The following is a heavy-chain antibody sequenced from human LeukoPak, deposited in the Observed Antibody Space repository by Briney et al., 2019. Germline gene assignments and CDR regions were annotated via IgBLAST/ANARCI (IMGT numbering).Heavy chain of an antibody. J-gene: IGHJ5*02. Sequence: KPSETLSLTCTVSSGSIGSSSNYWGWIRQAPGKGLEWIGNVYYSGSTFYNPSLKSRVTMSVDTSKNQFSLKLRSVTAADTAIYYCARASFNVVFGNWFDPWGQGTLVTVSS. D-gene: IGHD2-8*01. CDR1: SGSIGSSSNY. CDR3: ARASFNVVFGNWFDP. CDR2: VYYSGST. V-gene: IGHV4-39*01.